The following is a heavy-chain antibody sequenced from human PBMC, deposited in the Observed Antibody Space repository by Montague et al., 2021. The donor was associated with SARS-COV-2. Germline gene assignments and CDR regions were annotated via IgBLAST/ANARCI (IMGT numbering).Heavy chain of an antibody. CDR2: MHYSGAT. CDR1: GGSLETSGYY. V-gene: IGHV4-39*07. Sequence: SETLSLTCSVSGGSLETSGYYWGWVRQPPGKGLEWIVSMHYSGATFYNPSLKSRVTMSLDTSKNHFSLNLTSVTAADTAVYFCARDSKGGRQQGNWFDPWGQGTLVTVSS. J-gene: IGHJ5*02. D-gene: IGHD6-13*01. CDR3: ARDSKGGRQQGNWFDP.